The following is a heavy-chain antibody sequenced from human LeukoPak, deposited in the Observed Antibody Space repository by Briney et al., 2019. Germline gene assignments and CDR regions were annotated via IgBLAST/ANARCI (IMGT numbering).Heavy chain of an antibody. D-gene: IGHD6-19*01. CDR3: ARDRVAVAGTRFDY. Sequence: GGSLRLSCAASGFTFSSYWMHWVRQAPGKGLVWVSRINSDGSSTSYADSVKRRFTIARDNAKNTLYLQMNSLRAEDTAVYYCARDRVAVAGTRFDYWGQGTLVTVSS. J-gene: IGHJ4*02. V-gene: IGHV3-74*01. CDR2: INSDGSST. CDR1: GFTFSSYW.